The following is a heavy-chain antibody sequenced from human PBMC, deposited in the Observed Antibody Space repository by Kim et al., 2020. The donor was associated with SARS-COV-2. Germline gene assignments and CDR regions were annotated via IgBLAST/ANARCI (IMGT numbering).Heavy chain of an antibody. J-gene: IGHJ4*02. Sequence: SETLSLTCTVSGGSISSSSYYWGWIRQPPGKGLEWIGSIYYSGSTYYNPSLKSRVTISVDTTKNQFSLKLSSVTAADTAVYYCARFPTMVRGVIMRAFDYWGQGTLVTVSS. CDR3: ARFPTMVRGVIMRAFDY. CDR1: GGSISSSSYY. CDR2: IYYSGST. D-gene: IGHD3-10*01. V-gene: IGHV4-39*01.